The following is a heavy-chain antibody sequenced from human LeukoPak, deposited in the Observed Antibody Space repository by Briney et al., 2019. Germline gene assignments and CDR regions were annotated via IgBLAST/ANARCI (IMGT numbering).Heavy chain of an antibody. Sequence: GGSLRLSCAASGFTYSSYAMSWVRQAPGKGLVWVSAISGSGGSTYYADSVKGRFTISRDNSKNTLYVQMNSLRAEDTAVYYCAKAMTTVTTSDYWGQGTLVTVSS. CDR2: ISGSGGST. V-gene: IGHV3-23*01. J-gene: IGHJ4*02. CDR3: AKAMTTVTTSDY. D-gene: IGHD4-17*01. CDR1: GFTYSSYA.